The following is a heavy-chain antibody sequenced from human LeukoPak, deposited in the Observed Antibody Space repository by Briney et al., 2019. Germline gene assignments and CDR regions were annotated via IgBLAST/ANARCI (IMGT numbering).Heavy chain of an antibody. D-gene: IGHD3-22*01. CDR2: IIPILGIA. J-gene: IGHJ4*02. CDR1: GGTFSSYA. V-gene: IGHV1-69*04. Sequence: GASVKVSCKASGGTFSSYAISWVRRAPGQGLEWMGRIIPILGIANYAQKFQGRVTITADKSTSTAYMELSSLRSEDTAVYYCARDPTPYYYDSSGYYPKKRGFDYWGQGTLVTVSS. CDR3: ARDPTPYYYDSSGYYPKKRGFDY.